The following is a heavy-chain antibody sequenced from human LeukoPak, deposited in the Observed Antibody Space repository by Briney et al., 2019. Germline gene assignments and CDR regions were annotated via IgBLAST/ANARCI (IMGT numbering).Heavy chain of an antibody. D-gene: IGHD4-17*01. CDR2: IIPIFGTA. V-gene: IGHV1-69*13. CDR3: AAIYGDGTGINYYYYMDV. CDR1: GGTFSSYA. Sequence: SVKVSCKASGGTFSSYAISWVRQAPGQGLEWMGGIIPIFGTANYAQKFQGRVTITADESTSTAHMELSSLRSEDTAVYCCAAIYGDGTGINYYYYMDVWGKGTTVTVSS. J-gene: IGHJ6*03.